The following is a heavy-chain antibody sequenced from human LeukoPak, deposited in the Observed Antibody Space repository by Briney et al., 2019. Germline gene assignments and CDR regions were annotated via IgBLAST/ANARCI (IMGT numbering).Heavy chain of an antibody. V-gene: IGHV4-34*01. J-gene: IGHJ4*02. CDR3: AGARPVIMTHY. D-gene: IGHD3-3*01. CDR2: INHSGST. Sequence: TSETLSLTCAVYGGSFSGYYWSWIRQPPGKGLEWIGEINHSGSTNYNPSLKSRVTISVDTSKNQFSLKLSSVTAANTAVYYCAGARPVIMTHYWGQGTLVTVSS. CDR1: GGSFSGYY.